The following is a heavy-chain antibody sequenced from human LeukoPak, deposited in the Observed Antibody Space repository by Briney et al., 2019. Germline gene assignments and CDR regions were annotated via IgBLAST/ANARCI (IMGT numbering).Heavy chain of an antibody. V-gene: IGHV3-53*01. D-gene: IGHD3-10*01. J-gene: IGHJ5*02. CDR2: MYTGGAT. CDR3: IRGSGTYAQSS. Sequence: GGSLRLSCAVSGFTVSGDYMSWVRQAPGKGLEWVSVMYTGGATYYADSVKGRFTISRDNSKNTLYLQMNSLRVEDTAVYYCIRGSGTYAQSSWSQGTLVTVSS. CDR1: GFTVSGDY.